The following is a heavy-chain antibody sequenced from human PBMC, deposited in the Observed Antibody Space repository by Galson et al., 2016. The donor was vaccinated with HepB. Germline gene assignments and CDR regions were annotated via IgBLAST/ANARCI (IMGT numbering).Heavy chain of an antibody. Sequence: SLRLSCAASGFTFSDYYMSWIRQAPGKGLEWVSAIRNVGGSTYYADSVKGRFTISRDNSKNTLYLQMNSLRAEDTAVYFCAKGSSSSGLYSWFDAWGQGTLATVSS. J-gene: IGHJ5*02. V-gene: IGHV3-23*01. CDR3: AKGSSSSGLYSWFDA. CDR2: IRNVGGST. D-gene: IGHD2-2*01. CDR1: GFTFSDYY.